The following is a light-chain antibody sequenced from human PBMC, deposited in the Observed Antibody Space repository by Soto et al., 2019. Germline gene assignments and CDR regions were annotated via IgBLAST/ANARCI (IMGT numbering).Light chain of an antibody. CDR1: QTVSRY. CDR2: YAS. Sequence: VLTQSPATLSLSPGERATLSCRASQTVSRYLAWYQQKPGQAPRLLIYYASNRAAGIPARFSGSGSGTDYTLTISSLEPEDFAVYYCQQRSNWPFLTFGGGTKAEI. J-gene: IGKJ4*01. CDR3: QQRSNWPFLT. V-gene: IGKV3-11*01.